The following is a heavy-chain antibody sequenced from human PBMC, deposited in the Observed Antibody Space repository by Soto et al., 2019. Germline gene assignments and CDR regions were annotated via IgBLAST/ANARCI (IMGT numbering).Heavy chain of an antibody. CDR3: ATAYPLRSGSYPFDY. CDR1: GFTFSSYG. Sequence: QVQLVESGGGVVQPGRSLRLSCAASGFTFSSYGMHWVRQAPGKGLEWMGGFDPEDGETIYAQKFQGRVTMTEDTSTDTAYMELSSLRSEDTAVYYCATAYPLRSGSYPFDYWGQGTLVTVSS. J-gene: IGHJ4*02. V-gene: IGHV1-24*01. D-gene: IGHD1-26*01. CDR2: FDPEDGET.